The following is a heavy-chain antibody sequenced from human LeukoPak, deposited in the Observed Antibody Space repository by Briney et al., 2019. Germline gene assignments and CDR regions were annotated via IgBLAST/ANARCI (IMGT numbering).Heavy chain of an antibody. J-gene: IGHJ4*02. V-gene: IGHV1-46*01. CDR1: GYTFTSYY. CDR3: ARGDAQEVTLDY. D-gene: IGHD2-21*02. CDR2: LNPAGGSR. Sequence: ASVKVSCKASGYTFTSYYYIHWVRQAPGQGLEWIGILNPAGGSRSYAQKFQGRVTVTRDTSTSTVYMELSSLRSEDAAVYYCARGDAQEVTLDYWGQGTLVTVSS.